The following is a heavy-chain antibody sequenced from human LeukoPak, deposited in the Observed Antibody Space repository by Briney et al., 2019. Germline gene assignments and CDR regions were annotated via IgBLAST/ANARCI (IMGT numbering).Heavy chain of an antibody. CDR1: GFTFSSYA. V-gene: IGHV3-23*01. CDR3: ARLNRPAYCSGGSCYRLGYYFDY. Sequence: GALRLSCAASGFTFSSYAMSWVRQAPGKGLEWVSAISGSGGSTYYADSVKGRFTISRDNSKNTLYLQMNSLRAEDTAVYYCARLNRPAYCSGGSCYRLGYYFDYWGQGILVTVSS. CDR2: ISGSGGST. D-gene: IGHD2-15*01. J-gene: IGHJ4*02.